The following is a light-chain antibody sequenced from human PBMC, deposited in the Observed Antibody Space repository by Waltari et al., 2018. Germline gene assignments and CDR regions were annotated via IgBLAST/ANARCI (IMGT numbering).Light chain of an antibody. CDR3: MQGTYWPYT. J-gene: IGKJ2*01. CDR2: KVS. CDR1: QSLVHSDGDTY. Sequence: DVVMTQSPLSLPVTLGQPASISCRSSQSLVHSDGDTYLNWFHQRPGQSPRRLIYKVSNRDSGVPDRFSGSGSGSDFTLKISRVEAEDVGVYYCMQGTYWPYTFGPGTKVEIK. V-gene: IGKV2-30*02.